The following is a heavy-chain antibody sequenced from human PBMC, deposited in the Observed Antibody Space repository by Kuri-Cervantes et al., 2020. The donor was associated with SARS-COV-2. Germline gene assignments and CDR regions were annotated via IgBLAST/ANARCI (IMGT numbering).Heavy chain of an antibody. J-gene: IGHJ6*02. CDR1: GFTSSSYA. Sequence: GESLKISCAASGFTSSSYAMHWVRQAPGKGLEWVAVISYDGSNKYYADSVKGRFTISRDNSKNTLYLRMNSLRAEDTAVYYCARAPPAHSSWYGHRAEDYYYYGMDVWGQGTTVTVSS. V-gene: IGHV3-30-3*01. CDR2: ISYDGSNK. D-gene: IGHD6-13*01. CDR3: ARAPPAHSSWYGHRAEDYYYYGMDV.